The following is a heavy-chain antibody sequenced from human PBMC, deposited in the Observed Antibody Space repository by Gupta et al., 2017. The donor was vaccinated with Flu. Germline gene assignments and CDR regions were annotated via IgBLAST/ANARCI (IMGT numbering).Heavy chain of an antibody. D-gene: IGHD3-22*01. J-gene: IGHJ6*03. Sequence: EVQLVESGGGLVQPGGSLRPSCAASGLTFSSSWMSWVRQAPGKGLEWVANIKHDGSEKYYMDSVKGRVTISRDNAKKSLYLQMYSLRVEDTAVYYCASSSRNYERYYYYYMDVWGQGTTVTVSS. V-gene: IGHV3-7*01. CDR3: ASSSRNYERYYYYYMDV. CDR2: IKHDGSEK. CDR1: GLTFSSSW.